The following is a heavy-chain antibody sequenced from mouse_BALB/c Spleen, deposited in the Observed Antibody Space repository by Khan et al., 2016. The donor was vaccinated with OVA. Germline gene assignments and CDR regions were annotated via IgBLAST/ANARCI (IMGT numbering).Heavy chain of an antibody. V-gene: IGHV3-8*02. D-gene: IGHD2-12*01. Sequence: EVQLQESGPSLVKPSQTLSLTCSVTGDSITSGYWNWIRKFPGNKLEYMGYIIYTGYTYYNPSLKSRISITRHPSKNQYYLQLSSVTDEDTATYYCARSTYRYAFVYWGQGTLVTVSA. CDR2: IIYTGYT. J-gene: IGHJ3*01. CDR3: ARSTYRYAFVY. CDR1: GDSITSGY.